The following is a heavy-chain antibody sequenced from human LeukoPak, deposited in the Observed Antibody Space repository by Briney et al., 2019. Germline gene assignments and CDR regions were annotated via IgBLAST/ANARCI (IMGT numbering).Heavy chain of an antibody. CDR3: VTVANSGSYIPFDY. CDR1: GGSISSSSYY. Sequence: SETLSLTCTVSGGSISSSSYYWGWMRQPPGKGLEWIGSIYYSGSTYYNPSLKSRVTISVDTSKNQFSLKLSSVTAADTAVYYFVTVANSGSYIPFDYWGQGTLVTVSS. D-gene: IGHD1-26*01. V-gene: IGHV4-39*07. CDR2: IYYSGST. J-gene: IGHJ4*02.